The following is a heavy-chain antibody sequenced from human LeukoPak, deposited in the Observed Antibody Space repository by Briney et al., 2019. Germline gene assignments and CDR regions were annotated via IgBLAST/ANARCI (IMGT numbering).Heavy chain of an antibody. CDR2: IYYTGIT. CDR3: ARVSFHYHSGNYGWYFDS. V-gene: IGHV4-59*11. Sequence: SETLSLTCTVSGGSISGQYWSLIRQPPGKGLEWIGYIYYTGITKYNPSLKSRATISVDTSKNQFSLRLTSVTAADTAVYYCARVSFHYHSGNYGWYFDSWGQGTLVTVSS. J-gene: IGHJ4*02. D-gene: IGHD3-10*01. CDR1: GGSISGQY.